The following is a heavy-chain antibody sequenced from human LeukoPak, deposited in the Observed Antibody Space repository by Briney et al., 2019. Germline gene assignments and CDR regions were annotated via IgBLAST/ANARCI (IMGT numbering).Heavy chain of an antibody. CDR1: GFTVSSNY. CDR3: TRDLPSSSWWDAFDI. CDR2: IYSGGST. D-gene: IGHD6-13*01. V-gene: IGHV3-66*01. J-gene: IGHJ3*02. Sequence: GGSLRLSCAASGFTVSSNYISWVRQAPGKGLEWVSVIYSGGSTYYADSVKGRFIISRDNSKNTVYIEMSSLRAEDTAVYYCTRDLPSSSWWDAFDIWGQGTMVTVSS.